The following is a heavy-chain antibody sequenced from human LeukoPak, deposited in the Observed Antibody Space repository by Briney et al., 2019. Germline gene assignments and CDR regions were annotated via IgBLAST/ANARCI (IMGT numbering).Heavy chain of an antibody. CDR1: SDSISSYY. CDR3: ACTSLGSGTSFDY. J-gene: IGHJ4*02. D-gene: IGHD3-10*01. Sequence: SETLSPNCSAFSDSISSYYWSWIWQPPGKGLEWLGYFYSSGKINYNPSLKSRVSISVDTSKSQFSLKLSSVTAADTAVYYCACTSLGSGTSFDYWGQGTLVTVSS. V-gene: IGHV4-59*01. CDR2: FYSSGKI.